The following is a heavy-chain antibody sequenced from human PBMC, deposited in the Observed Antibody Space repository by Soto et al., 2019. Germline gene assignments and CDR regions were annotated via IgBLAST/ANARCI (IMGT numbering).Heavy chain of an antibody. Sequence: GGSLRLSCAASGFTFSSYAMSWVRQAPGKGLEWVSAISGSGGSKYYADSVKGRFTISRDNSKNTLYLQMNSLRAEDTAVYYCAKDSSSRGAFDIWGQGTMVTVSS. J-gene: IGHJ3*02. D-gene: IGHD6-6*01. CDR3: AKDSSSRGAFDI. CDR2: ISGSGGSK. CDR1: GFTFSSYA. V-gene: IGHV3-23*01.